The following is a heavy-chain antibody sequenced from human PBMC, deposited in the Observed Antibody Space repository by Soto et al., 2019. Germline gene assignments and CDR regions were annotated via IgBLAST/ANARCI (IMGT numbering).Heavy chain of an antibody. D-gene: IGHD3-10*01. CDR1: GGTLSSYA. CDR3: AREGGRRLWFGELSWFDP. Sequence: ASVKVSCKASGGTLSSYAISWVRQAPGQGLEWMGGIIPIFGTANYAQKFQGRVTITADESTSTAYMELSSLRSEDTAVYYCAREGGRRLWFGELSWFDPWGQGTLVTVSS. CDR2: IIPIFGTA. V-gene: IGHV1-69*13. J-gene: IGHJ5*02.